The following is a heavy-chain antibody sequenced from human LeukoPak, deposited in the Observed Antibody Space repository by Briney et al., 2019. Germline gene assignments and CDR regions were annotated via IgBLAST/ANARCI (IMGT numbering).Heavy chain of an antibody. CDR3: ARDRRWLQLQEGY. Sequence: QTGGSLRLSCVDPGLSSRIHGMSWVRQAPGKGLEWVSYISSSSSTIYYADSVKGRFTISRDNAKNSLYLQMNSLRAEDTAVYYCARDRRWLQLQEGYWGQGTLVTVSS. CDR1: GLSSRIHG. J-gene: IGHJ4*02. V-gene: IGHV3-48*01. D-gene: IGHD5-24*01. CDR2: ISSSSSTI.